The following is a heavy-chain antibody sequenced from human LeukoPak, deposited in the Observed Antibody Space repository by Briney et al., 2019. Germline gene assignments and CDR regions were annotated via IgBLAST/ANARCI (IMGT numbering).Heavy chain of an antibody. D-gene: IGHD6-19*01. V-gene: IGHV3-23*01. J-gene: IGHJ4*02. CDR1: GFNFNKYD. CDR2: ITGRSDKT. Sequence: GGTLRLSCAASGFNFNKYDMTWARQAPGKGLEWVSTITGRSDKTYYTDSVKGRFVTSRDNSKDTLYLQMNSLRAEDTALYYCAKGGWLDDLGQGALVTVSS. CDR3: AKGGWLDD.